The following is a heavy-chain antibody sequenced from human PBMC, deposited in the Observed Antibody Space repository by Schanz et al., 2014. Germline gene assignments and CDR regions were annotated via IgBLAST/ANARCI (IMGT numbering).Heavy chain of an antibody. J-gene: IGHJ4*02. Sequence: QVQLVQSGAEVQKPGASVMLSCKTSGYSFNLFGVSWVRQAPGQGLEWMGWISAYNGNMNYAPKFQGRVTMTTDTSTSTAYMELRSLRSDDTAVYYCARGYGDSPTDFWGQGTLVTVSS. CDR1: GYSFNLFG. V-gene: IGHV1-18*04. CDR2: ISAYNGNM. D-gene: IGHD4-17*01. CDR3: ARGYGDSPTDF.